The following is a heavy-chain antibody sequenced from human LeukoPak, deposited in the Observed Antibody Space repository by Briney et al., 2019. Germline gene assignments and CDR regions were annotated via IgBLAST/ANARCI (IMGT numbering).Heavy chain of an antibody. CDR3: ARLEWELLTFDY. V-gene: IGHV1-18*01. CDR2: ISAYNVNT. D-gene: IGHD1-26*01. J-gene: IGHJ4*02. CDR1: GYTFTSYG. Sequence: ASVKVSCKASGYTFTSYGISWVRQAPGQGLEWMGWISAYNVNTNYAQKLQGRVTMTTDTSTSTAYMELRSLRSDDTAVYYCARLEWELLTFDYWGQGTLVTVSS.